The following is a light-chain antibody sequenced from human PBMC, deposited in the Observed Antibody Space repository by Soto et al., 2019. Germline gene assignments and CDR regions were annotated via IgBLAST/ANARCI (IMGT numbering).Light chain of an antibody. CDR1: QTVERW. J-gene: IGKJ1*01. V-gene: IGKV1-5*01. Sequence: DIQTTQSPSTLSASVGDRVTITCRASQTVERWLAWYQQKPGRAPSLLISDVSSLERGVPSRFSGSGSATAFTLTISGLQPDDFATYYCQQYKDSMWTFGQGTKV. CDR2: DVS. CDR3: QQYKDSMWT.